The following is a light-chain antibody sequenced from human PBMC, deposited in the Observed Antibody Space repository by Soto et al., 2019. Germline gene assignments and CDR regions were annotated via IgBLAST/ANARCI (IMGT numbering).Light chain of an antibody. V-gene: IGKV3-15*01. J-gene: IGKJ4*01. CDR1: QSVSSN. Sequence: EIVMTQSPATLSVSPGERATLSCRASQSVSSNLAWYQQKPGQAPRLLIYGASTRATGIPARFSGSGSGTEFTLTISSLQSEDCAVYYCQQYNNWPPLTFGGGTKVQI. CDR3: QQYNNWPPLT. CDR2: GAS.